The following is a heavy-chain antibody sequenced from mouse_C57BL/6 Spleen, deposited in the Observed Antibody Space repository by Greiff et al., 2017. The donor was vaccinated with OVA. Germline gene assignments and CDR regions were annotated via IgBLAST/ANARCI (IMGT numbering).Heavy chain of an antibody. Sequence: DVKLVESGGGLVKPGGSLKLSCAASGFTFSSYTMSWVRQTPEKRLEWVATLSGGGGNTYYPDSVKGRFTISRDNAKNTLYLQMSSLRSEDTALYYCARQTYYSNYAWFAYWGQGTLVTVSA. CDR3: ARQTYYSNYAWFAY. J-gene: IGHJ3*01. CDR2: LSGGGGNT. D-gene: IGHD2-5*01. V-gene: IGHV5-9*01. CDR1: GFTFSSYT.